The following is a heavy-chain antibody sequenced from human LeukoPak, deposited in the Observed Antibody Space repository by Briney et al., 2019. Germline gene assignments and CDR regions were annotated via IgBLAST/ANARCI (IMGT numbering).Heavy chain of an antibody. V-gene: IGHV1-46*01. D-gene: IGHD1-26*01. J-gene: IGHJ1*01. CDR1: GYTFTSYF. CDR3: ARVADSGNYFQYFQH. CDR2: INPGSGST. Sequence: ASVKVSCKASGYTFTSYFMHWVRQAPGQGLEWLGVINPGSGSTTYAQKFQSRVTMTRDTSTSTVYMELSSLRSEDTAVYYCARVADSGNYFQYFQHWGQGTLVTVSS.